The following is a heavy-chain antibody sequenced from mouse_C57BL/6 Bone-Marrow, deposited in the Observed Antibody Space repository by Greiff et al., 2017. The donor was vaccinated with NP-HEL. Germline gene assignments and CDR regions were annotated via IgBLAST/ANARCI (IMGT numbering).Heavy chain of an antibody. CDR3: ATITTVVRY. D-gene: IGHD1-1*01. CDR1: GYTFTSYW. J-gene: IGHJ2*01. Sequence: QVQLQQPGAELVRPGSSVKLSRKASGYTFTSYWMDWVKQRPGQGLEWIGNIYPSDSETHYNQKFKDKATLTVDKSSSTAYMQLSSLTSEDSAVYYCATITTVVRYWGQGTTLTVSS. CDR2: IYPSDSET. V-gene: IGHV1-61*01.